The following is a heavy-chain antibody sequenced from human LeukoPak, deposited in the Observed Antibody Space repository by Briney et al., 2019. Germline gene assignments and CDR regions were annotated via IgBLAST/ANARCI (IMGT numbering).Heavy chain of an antibody. D-gene: IGHD3-3*01. Sequence: TSETLSLTCAVYGGSFSGYYWSWIRQPPGKGLEWIGEINHSGSTNYNPSLKSRVTISVDTSKNQFSLKLSSVTAADTAVYYCARRGLGVAYNWFDPWGQGTLVTVSS. CDR2: INHSGST. CDR3: ARRGLGVAYNWFDP. J-gene: IGHJ5*02. CDR1: GGSFSGYY. V-gene: IGHV4-34*01.